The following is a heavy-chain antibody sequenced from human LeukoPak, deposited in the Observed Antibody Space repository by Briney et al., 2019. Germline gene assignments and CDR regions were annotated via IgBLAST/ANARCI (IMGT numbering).Heavy chain of an antibody. D-gene: IGHD6-13*01. Sequence: PGGSLRLSCAASGFTFSSYWMHWVRQAPGKGLVWVSRINSDGSSTSYADSVKGRFTISRDNAKNTLYLQMNSLRAEDTAVYYCATAAAAGKSRAFDIWGQGTMVTVSS. J-gene: IGHJ3*02. CDR1: GFTFSSYW. V-gene: IGHV3-74*01. CDR2: INSDGSST. CDR3: ATAAAAGKSRAFDI.